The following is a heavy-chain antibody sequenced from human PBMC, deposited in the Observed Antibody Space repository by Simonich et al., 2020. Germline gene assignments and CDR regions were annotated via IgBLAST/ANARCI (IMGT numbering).Heavy chain of an antibody. J-gene: IGHJ3*02. CDR1: GGSISSSSYY. CDR2: IYYIGST. CDR3: ARHAGFAFDI. V-gene: IGHV4-39*01. D-gene: IGHD6-13*01. Sequence: QLQLQESGPGLVKPSETLSLTCTVSGGSISSSSYYWGWIRQPPGKGLEWIGSIYYIGSTYYTPSLKSRVTISVDTSKNQFSLKLGSVTAADTAVYYCARHAGFAFDIWGQGTMVTVSS.